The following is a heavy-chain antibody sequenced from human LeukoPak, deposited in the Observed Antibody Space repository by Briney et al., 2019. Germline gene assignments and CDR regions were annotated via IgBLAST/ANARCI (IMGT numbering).Heavy chain of an antibody. J-gene: IGHJ3*02. CDR1: GGSISSTTW. Sequence: SETLSLTCAVSGGSISSTTWWSWVRQPPGKGLEWIGEIYHSGSTNYNPSLKSRVTRSVDKSKNQFSLKLSSVTAADTAVYYCARPTSGTDAFDIWGQGTMVTVSS. CDR3: ARPTSGTDAFDI. V-gene: IGHV4-4*02. CDR2: IYHSGST. D-gene: IGHD6-13*01.